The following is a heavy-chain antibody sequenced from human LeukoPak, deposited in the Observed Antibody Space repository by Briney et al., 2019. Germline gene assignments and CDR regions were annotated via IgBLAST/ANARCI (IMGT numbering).Heavy chain of an antibody. CDR3: ARVPGIAAGGYMDV. D-gene: IGHD6-13*01. J-gene: IGHJ6*03. V-gene: IGHV3-74*01. CDR1: GFTFSSYA. Sequence: GGSLRLSCAASGFTFSSYAMSWVRQAPGKGLVWVSRINSDGSSTSYADSVKGRFTISRDNAKNTLYLQMNSLRAEDTAVYYCARVPGIAAGGYMDVWGKGTTVTVSS. CDR2: INSDGSST.